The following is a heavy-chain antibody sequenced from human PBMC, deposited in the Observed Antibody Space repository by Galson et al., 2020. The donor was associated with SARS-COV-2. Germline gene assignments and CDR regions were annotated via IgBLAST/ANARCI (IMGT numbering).Heavy chain of an antibody. Sequence: ETLSLTCAVYGGSFSDYYWSWIRQSPGKGLEWIGEINHSGNTNYNPSLKSRVTISVDTSKNQFSLKLSSVTAADTALYYCAKGPPYPYDSSRNGMDVWGKGPRSPSPQ. V-gene: IGHV4-34*01. CDR3: AKGPPYPYDSSRNGMDV. CDR1: GGSFSDYY. J-gene: IGHJ6*04. CDR2: INHSGNT. D-gene: IGHD3-22*01.